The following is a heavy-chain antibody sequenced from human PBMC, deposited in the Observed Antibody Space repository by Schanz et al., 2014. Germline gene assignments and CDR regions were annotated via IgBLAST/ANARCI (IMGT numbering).Heavy chain of an antibody. D-gene: IGHD4-17*01. CDR2: MNPNSGNP. CDR3: ARGYGDSPTDF. Sequence: QGQLVQSGPEVKEPGASVKVSCEASRYTFNTYGLNWVRQAPGQGLEWLGWMNPNSGNPGFAQKFRGRVTITADRSTSTAYMELSSLRSEDTAVYYCARGYGDSPTDFWGQGTLVTVSS. J-gene: IGHJ4*02. CDR1: RYTFNTYG. V-gene: IGHV1-8*03.